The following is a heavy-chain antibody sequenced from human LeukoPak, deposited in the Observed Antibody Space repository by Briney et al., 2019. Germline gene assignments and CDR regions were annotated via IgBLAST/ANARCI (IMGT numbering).Heavy chain of an antibody. CDR3: ARDHGATMSFDY. V-gene: IGHV4-31*03. CDR1: GGSISSGGYY. CDR2: IYYSGST. Sequence: SETLSLTCTVSGGSISSGGYYWSWIRQHPGKGLEWIGYIYYSGSTYYNPSLKSRVTISVDTSKNQFSLKLSSVTAADTVVYYCARDHGATMSFDYWGQGTLVTVSS. J-gene: IGHJ4*02. D-gene: IGHD5-24*01.